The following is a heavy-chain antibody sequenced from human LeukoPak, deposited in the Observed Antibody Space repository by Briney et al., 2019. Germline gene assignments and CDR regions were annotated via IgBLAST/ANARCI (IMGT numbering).Heavy chain of an antibody. Sequence: GGSLRLSCAASGFTFSSYGMHWVRQAPGKGLEWVAVISYDGSNKYYADSVKGLFTISRDNSKNTLYLQMNSLRAEDTAVYYCAKASYCGGDCYLYYYYYGMDVWGQGTTVTVSS. CDR1: GFTFSSYG. V-gene: IGHV3-30*18. J-gene: IGHJ6*02. CDR2: ISYDGSNK. CDR3: AKASYCGGDCYLYYYYYGMDV. D-gene: IGHD2-21*02.